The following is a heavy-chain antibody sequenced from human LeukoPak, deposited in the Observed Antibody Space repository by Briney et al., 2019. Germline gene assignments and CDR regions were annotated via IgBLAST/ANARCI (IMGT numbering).Heavy chain of an antibody. CDR3: AREARYDFWSGYYTQFFDY. CDR1: GYTFTSYG. Sequence: ASVKVSCKASGYTFTSYGISWVRQAPGQGLEWMGWISAYNGNTNYAQKFQGRVTITADESTSTAYMELSSLRSEDTAVYYCAREARYDFWSGYYTQFFDYWGQGTLVTVSS. V-gene: IGHV1-18*01. CDR2: ISAYNGNT. J-gene: IGHJ4*02. D-gene: IGHD3-3*01.